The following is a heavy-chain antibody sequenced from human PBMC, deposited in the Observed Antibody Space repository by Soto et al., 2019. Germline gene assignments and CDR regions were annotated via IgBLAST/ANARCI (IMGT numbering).Heavy chain of an antibody. J-gene: IGHJ4*02. V-gene: IGHV3-66*01. CDR3: ARDYSGYDSGLSYFDY. CDR1: GFTVSSNY. Sequence: PGGSLRLSCAASGFTVSSNYMSWVRQAPGKGLEWVSVIYSGGSTYYADSVKGKFTISRDNSKNTLYLQMNSLRAEDTAVYYCARDYSGYDSGLSYFDYWGQGALVTVSS. CDR2: IYSGGST. D-gene: IGHD5-12*01.